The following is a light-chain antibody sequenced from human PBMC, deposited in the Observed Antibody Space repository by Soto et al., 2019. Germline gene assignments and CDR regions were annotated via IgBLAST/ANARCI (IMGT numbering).Light chain of an antibody. Sequence: QSALTQPASVSGSPGQSITISCTGTSSDVGGYNDVSWHQPHPGNAPKLMNYDVSNRPSGVSHRFSGSKSANTSSPTICGLHAEDDADYCGSSYESISTRVFGGGTKLTVL. CDR1: SSDVGGYND. CDR3: SSYESISTRV. J-gene: IGLJ2*01. V-gene: IGLV2-14*01. CDR2: DVS.